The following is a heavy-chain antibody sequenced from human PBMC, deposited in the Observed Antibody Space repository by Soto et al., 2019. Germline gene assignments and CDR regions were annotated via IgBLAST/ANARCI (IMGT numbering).Heavy chain of an antibody. CDR2: IFTRDSET. D-gene: IGHD3-10*01. J-gene: IGHJ5*02. V-gene: IGHV5-51*01. CDR3: ARGYFDSGHGYDL. CDR1: GHLFNNHW. Sequence: GESLKISCRGPGHLFNNHWIGWVRQTPGKGLEWMGLIFTRDSETKTSPSFQGHVSFSVDNSINTVYLQWTSLKTTDTGIYFCARGYFDSGHGYDLWGQGTLVTVSS.